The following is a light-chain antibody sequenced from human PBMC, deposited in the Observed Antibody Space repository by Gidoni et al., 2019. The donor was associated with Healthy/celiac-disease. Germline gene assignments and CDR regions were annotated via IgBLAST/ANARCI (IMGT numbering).Light chain of an antibody. J-gene: IGKJ1*01. CDR1: QSVSSSY. CDR2: GAS. Sequence: EIVLTQSPGTLSLSPGERATLSCRARQSVSSSYLAWYQQKPGQAARLLIYGASSRATGIPDRCSGSGSGTDFTLTISRLEPEDFAVYYCQQYGSSPWTFGQGTKVEIK. CDR3: QQYGSSPWT. V-gene: IGKV3-20*01.